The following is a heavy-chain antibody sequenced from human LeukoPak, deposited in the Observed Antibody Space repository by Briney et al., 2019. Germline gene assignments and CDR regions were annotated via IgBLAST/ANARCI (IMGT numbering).Heavy chain of an antibody. D-gene: IGHD3-22*01. CDR2: IYPGDSDT. Sequence: GESLKISCKGSGYSFTSYWIGWVRQMPGKGLEWMGIIYPGDSDTRYSPSFQGQVTISADKSISTAYLQWSSLKASDTAMYYCARLYDSSGYYYSPFDYWGQGTLVTVSS. CDR1: GYSFTSYW. J-gene: IGHJ4*02. CDR3: ARLYDSSGYYYSPFDY. V-gene: IGHV5-51*01.